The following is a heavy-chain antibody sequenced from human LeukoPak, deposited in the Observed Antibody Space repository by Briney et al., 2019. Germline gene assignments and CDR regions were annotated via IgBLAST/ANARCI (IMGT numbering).Heavy chain of an antibody. CDR2: INPNSGGT. D-gene: IGHD6-19*01. V-gene: IGHV1-2*04. CDR1: GYTFTGYY. CDR3: AREFWLVRPRGMDV. Sequence: ASVKVSCKASGYTFTGYYMHWVRQAPGQWLGWMGWINPNSGGTNYAQKFQGWVTMTRDTSISTAYMELSRLRSDDTAVYYCAREFWLVRPRGMDVWGKGTTVTVSS. J-gene: IGHJ6*04.